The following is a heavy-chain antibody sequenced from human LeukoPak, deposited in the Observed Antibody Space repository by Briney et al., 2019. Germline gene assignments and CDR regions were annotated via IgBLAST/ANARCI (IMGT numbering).Heavy chain of an antibody. CDR2: INPNSGGT. Sequence: ASVKVSCKASGYTFTGYYMHWVRQAPGQGLEWMGWINPNSGGTNYAQKFQGRVTMTRDTSISTAYMELSRLRSDDPAVYYCATVGYCSSTSCYLFDYWGQGTLVTVSS. J-gene: IGHJ4*02. D-gene: IGHD2-2*01. CDR3: ATVGYCSSTSCYLFDY. CDR1: GYTFTGYY. V-gene: IGHV1-2*02.